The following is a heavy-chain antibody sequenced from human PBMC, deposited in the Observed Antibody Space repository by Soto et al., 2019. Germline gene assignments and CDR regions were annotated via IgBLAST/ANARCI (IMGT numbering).Heavy chain of an antibody. CDR2: IWYDGSNK. J-gene: IGHJ6*01. D-gene: IGHD2-2*01. Sequence: GGSLRLSCAASGFTFSSYGMHWVRQAPGKGLEWVAVIWYDGSNKYYADSVKGRFTISRDNSENTLYLQMNSLRAEDTAIYYSARVLGGYQLQSHYYYYGMDVWGRGTTVTVSS. CDR3: ARVLGGYQLQSHYYYYGMDV. V-gene: IGHV3-33*01. CDR1: GFTFSSYG.